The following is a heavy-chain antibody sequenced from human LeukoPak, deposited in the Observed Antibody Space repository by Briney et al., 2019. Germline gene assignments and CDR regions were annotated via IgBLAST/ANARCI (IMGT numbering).Heavy chain of an antibody. Sequence: GASVKVSCKASGGTFSSYAIRWVRQAPGQGLEWMGRIIPILGIANYAQKFQGRVTMTRNTSISTAYMELSSLRSEDTAVYYCARGSDSSGWYSGYWGQGTLVTVSS. CDR2: IIPILGIA. CDR3: ARGSDSSGWYSGY. J-gene: IGHJ4*02. V-gene: IGHV1-69*04. CDR1: GGTFSSYA. D-gene: IGHD6-19*01.